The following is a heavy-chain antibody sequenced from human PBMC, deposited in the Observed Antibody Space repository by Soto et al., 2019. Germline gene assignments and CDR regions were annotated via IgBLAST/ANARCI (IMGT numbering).Heavy chain of an antibody. D-gene: IGHD3-10*01. J-gene: IGHJ5*02. V-gene: IGHV3-23*01. Sequence: EVQLLESGGGLVQPGGSLRLSCAASGFTFSSYAMSSVRQAPGKGLEWVSAISGSGGSTSYADSVKGRFTISRDNSKNTLYLQMNSLRAEDTAVYYCAKVIKDPRLWFGELSGTWFDPWSQGTLVTVSS. CDR2: ISGSGGST. CDR1: GFTFSSYA. CDR3: AKVIKDPRLWFGELSGTWFDP.